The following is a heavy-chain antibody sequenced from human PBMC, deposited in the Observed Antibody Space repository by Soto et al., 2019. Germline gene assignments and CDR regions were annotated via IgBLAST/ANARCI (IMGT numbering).Heavy chain of an antibody. D-gene: IGHD2-21*01. Sequence: ASETLSLTCTVSGDSIISSSYFWGWVRQPPGKGLEWIGYIYYSGSTNYNPSLKSRVTISVDTSKNQFSLKLSSVTAADTAVYYCARVDHIVVAFDYWGQGTLVTVSS. CDR3: ARVDHIVVAFDY. J-gene: IGHJ4*02. CDR1: GDSIISSSYF. V-gene: IGHV4-39*07. CDR2: IYYSGST.